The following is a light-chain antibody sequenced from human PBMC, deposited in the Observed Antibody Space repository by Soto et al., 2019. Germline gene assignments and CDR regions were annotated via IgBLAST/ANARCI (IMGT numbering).Light chain of an antibody. CDR1: QSVSSS. V-gene: IGKV3-15*01. CDR2: DAS. J-gene: IGKJ1*01. Sequence: EIVMTQSPATLSVSPGERATLSCGASQSVSSSLAWYQQKPGQAPRLLIYDASTRATGIPARFSGSGSGTEFTLTISSLQSEDFAVYYCQQYNNWPRTFGQGTKVDIK. CDR3: QQYNNWPRT.